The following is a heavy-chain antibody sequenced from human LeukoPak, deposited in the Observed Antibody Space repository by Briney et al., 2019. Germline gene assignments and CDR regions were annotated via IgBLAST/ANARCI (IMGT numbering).Heavy chain of an antibody. J-gene: IGHJ5*02. Sequence: SETLSLTCTVSGYSISSGYYWGWIRQPPGKGLEWIGSIYHSGSTYYNPSLKSRVTISVDTSKNQFSLKLSSVTAADTAVYYCASDPLIRSWFDPWGQGTLVTVSS. V-gene: IGHV4-38-2*02. CDR1: GYSISSGYY. CDR2: IYHSGST. D-gene: IGHD3-10*01. CDR3: ASDPLIRSWFDP.